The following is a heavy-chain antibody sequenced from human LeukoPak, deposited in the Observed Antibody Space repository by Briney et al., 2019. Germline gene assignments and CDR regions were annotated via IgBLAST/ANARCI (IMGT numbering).Heavy chain of an antibody. Sequence: GSASVSCKASGYTFTGYYMHWVRQAPGQGLEWMGWINPNSGGTNYAQTFQGRVTMTRDTSISTAYMELSRLRSDDTAVYYCPRDLIAAAGGCWGQGTLVTVSS. V-gene: IGHV1-2*02. J-gene: IGHJ4*02. CDR1: GYTFTGYY. CDR2: INPNSGGT. D-gene: IGHD6-13*01. CDR3: PRDLIAAAGGC.